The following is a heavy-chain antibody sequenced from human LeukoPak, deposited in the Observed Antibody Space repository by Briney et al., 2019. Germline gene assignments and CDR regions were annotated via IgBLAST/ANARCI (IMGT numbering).Heavy chain of an antibody. V-gene: IGHV3-48*03. J-gene: IGHJ6*04. CDR3: AGQGLNYYYGMDV. CDR2: ISSSGSTI. D-gene: IGHD3-22*01. Sequence: GGSLRLSCAASGFTFSSYEMNWVRQAPGKGLEWVSYISSSGSTIYYADSAKGRFTISRDNAKNSLYLQMNSLRAEDTAVYYCAGQGLNYYYGMDVWGKGTTVTVSS. CDR1: GFTFSSYE.